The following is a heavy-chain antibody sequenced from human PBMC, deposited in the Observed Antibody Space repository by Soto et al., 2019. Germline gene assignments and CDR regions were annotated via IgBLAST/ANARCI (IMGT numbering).Heavy chain of an antibody. CDR3: ARGIATGQLDP. Sequence: ASVKVSCKASGYTFTTYTMNWVRQAPGQRLEWMGWINPVNGNTKSSQKFQDRVIITRDTSASTAYMELRGLRSEDTAVYYCARGIATGQLDPWGQGTLVTVSS. D-gene: IGHD6-13*01. J-gene: IGHJ5*02. V-gene: IGHV1-3*01. CDR2: INPVNGNT. CDR1: GYTFTTYT.